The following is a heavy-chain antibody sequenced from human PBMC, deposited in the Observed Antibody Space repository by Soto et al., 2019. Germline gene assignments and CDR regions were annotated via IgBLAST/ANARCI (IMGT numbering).Heavy chain of an antibody. V-gene: IGHV1-69*01. CDR2: IVPLFGTT. D-gene: IGHD2-15*01. Sequence: QVQLVQSGAEVKKRGSSVKVSCKASGGTFSSYAISWVRQAPGQGLEWMGGIVPLFGTTKYAQKFQGRLTITADESTSTAYMELSSLRFEDTAVYYCARGVVVVAASQLGWFDPWGQGTLVTVSS. CDR3: ARGVVVVAASQLGWFDP. CDR1: GGTFSSYA. J-gene: IGHJ5*02.